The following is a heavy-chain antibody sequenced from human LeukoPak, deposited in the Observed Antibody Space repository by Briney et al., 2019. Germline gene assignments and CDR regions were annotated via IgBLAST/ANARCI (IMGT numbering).Heavy chain of an antibody. V-gene: IGHV3-7*01. D-gene: IGHD2-15*01. J-gene: IGHJ4*02. Sequence: GGSLRLSCAASGFTFSSYWMSWVRQAPGKGLEWVANIKQDGSEKYYVDSVKGRFTISRDNAKNSLYLQMNSLRAEDTAVYYCARDFGGSCYPDWDVFDYWGQGTLVTVSS. CDR3: ARDFGGSCYPDWDVFDY. CDR2: IKQDGSEK. CDR1: GFTFSSYW.